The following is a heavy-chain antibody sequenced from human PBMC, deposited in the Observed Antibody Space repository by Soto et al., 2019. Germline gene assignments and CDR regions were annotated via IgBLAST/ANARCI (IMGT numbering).Heavy chain of an antibody. J-gene: IGHJ6*02. V-gene: IGHV3-21*01. CDR2: ISSSSSYI. CDR1: GVTFSSYS. Sequence: PGGSLRLSCAASGVTFSSYSMNWVRKATGKGLEWVSSISSSSSYIYYADSVKGRFTISRDNAKNSLYLQMNSLRAEDTAVYYCARDHHPSVVAAAPDPTDENYYYGMDVWGQGTTVTVSS. CDR3: ARDHHPSVVAAAPDPTDENYYYGMDV. D-gene: IGHD2-15*01.